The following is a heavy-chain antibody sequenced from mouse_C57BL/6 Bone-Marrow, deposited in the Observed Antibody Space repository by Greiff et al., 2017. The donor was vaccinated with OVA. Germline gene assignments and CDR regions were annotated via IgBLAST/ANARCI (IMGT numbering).Heavy chain of an antibody. CDR2: IHPSDSDI. D-gene: IGHD2-2*01. J-gene: IGHJ3*01. Sequence: QVQLKQSGAALVKPGASVKVSCKAPGYTFTSYWMHWVKPRPGPGLEWIGRIHPSDSDINYNQKSKGKPTLTVDKSTSTTYTQLSSRTSEDSAVYYCEIARYGLRSWFAYWGQGTLVTVSA. V-gene: IGHV1-74*01. CDR1: GYTFTSYW. CDR3: EIARYGLRSWFAY.